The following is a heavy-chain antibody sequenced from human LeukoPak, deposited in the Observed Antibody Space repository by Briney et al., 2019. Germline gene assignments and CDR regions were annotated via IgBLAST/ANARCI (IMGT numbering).Heavy chain of an antibody. D-gene: IGHD1-26*01. CDR1: GFTFSSYG. CDR3: AKDRGWELKLFDY. V-gene: IGHV3-30*18. J-gene: IGHJ4*02. CDR2: ISYDGSNK. Sequence: QSGGSLRLSCAASGFTFSSYGMHWVRQAPGKGLEWVAVISYDGSNKYYADSVKGRFTISRDNSKNTLYAQMNSLRAEDTAVYYCAKDRGWELKLFDYWGQGTLVTVSS.